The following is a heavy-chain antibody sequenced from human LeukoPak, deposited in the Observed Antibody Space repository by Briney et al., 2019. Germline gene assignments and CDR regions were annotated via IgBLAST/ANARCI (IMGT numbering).Heavy chain of an antibody. D-gene: IGHD6-13*01. J-gene: IGHJ4*02. CDR3: ASSRYGSSWPDY. V-gene: IGHV4-59*11. Sequence: PSETLSLTCTVSGGSISSHYWSWIRQPPGKGLEWIGYIYYSGSTNYNPSLKSRVTISVDTSKNQFSLKLSSVTAADTAVYYCASSRYGSSWPDYWGQGTLVTVSS. CDR1: GGSISSHY. CDR2: IYYSGST.